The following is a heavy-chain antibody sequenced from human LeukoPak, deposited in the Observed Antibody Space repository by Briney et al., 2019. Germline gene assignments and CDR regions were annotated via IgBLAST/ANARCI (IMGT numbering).Heavy chain of an antibody. V-gene: IGHV4-59*01. J-gene: IGHJ2*01. CDR3: TRGGYTTGGYWYLDL. Sequence: SETLSLTCTVSGGSISTYYWSWIRQPPGKGLQWIGYIYYGGSTNYNPSLKSRVTISVDTSKNQFSLKVTSVTAADTAVYYCTRGGYTTGGYWYLDLWGRGTLVTVSS. CDR1: GGSISTYY. D-gene: IGHD4-17*01. CDR2: IYYGGST.